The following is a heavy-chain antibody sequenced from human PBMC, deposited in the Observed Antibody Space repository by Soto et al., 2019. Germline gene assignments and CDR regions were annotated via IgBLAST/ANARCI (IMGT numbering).Heavy chain of an antibody. Sequence: EVQLVESGGGLVQPGRSLRLSCAASGFTFDDYAMHWVRQAPGKGLEWVSGISWNSGSIGYADSVKGRFTISRDNAKNSLYLQMNSLRAEDTALYYCAKTRGCSGGSCLKDYYFDYWRQGTLVTVSS. CDR1: GFTFDDYA. CDR3: AKTRGCSGGSCLKDYYFDY. J-gene: IGHJ4*02. D-gene: IGHD2-15*01. CDR2: ISWNSGSI. V-gene: IGHV3-9*01.